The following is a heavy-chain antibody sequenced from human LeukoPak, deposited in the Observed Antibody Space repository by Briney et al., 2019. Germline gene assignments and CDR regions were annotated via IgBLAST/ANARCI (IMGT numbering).Heavy chain of an antibody. CDR3: ARGAAAQIDY. J-gene: IGHJ4*02. D-gene: IGHD6-13*01. CDR2: INTNTGNP. Sequence: ASVKVSCKASGYTFTSYDINWVRQATGQGLEWMGWINTNTGNPTYAQGFTGRFAFSLDASVGTTYLQISSLKAEDTAVYYCARGAAAQIDYWGQGTLVTVSS. V-gene: IGHV7-4-1*02. CDR1: GYTFTSYD.